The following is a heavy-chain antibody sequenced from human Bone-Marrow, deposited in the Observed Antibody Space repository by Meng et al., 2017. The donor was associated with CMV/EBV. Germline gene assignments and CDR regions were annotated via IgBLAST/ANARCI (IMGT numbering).Heavy chain of an antibody. CDR2: IIPIFGTA. J-gene: IGHJ4*02. V-gene: IGHV1-69*05. Sequence: SVKVSCKASGGTFSSYAISWVRQAPGQGLEWMGGIIPIFGTANYAQKFQGRVTITTDESTSTAYMELSSLRSEDTAVYYCARDNPQLPQWYYFDYWGQGTLVTVSS. CDR1: GGTFSSYA. CDR3: ARDNPQLPQWYYFDY. D-gene: IGHD2-2*01.